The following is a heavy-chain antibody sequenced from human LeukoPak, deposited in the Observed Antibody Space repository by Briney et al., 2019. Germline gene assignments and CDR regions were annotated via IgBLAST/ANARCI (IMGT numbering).Heavy chain of an antibody. CDR1: GYTFTGYY. CDR2: INPSGGST. D-gene: IGHD3-16*02. Sequence: ASVKVSCKASGYTFTGYYMHWVRQAPGQGLEWMGIINPSGGSTSYAQKFQGRVTMTRDTSTSTVYMELSSLRSEDTAVYYCARVPDYVWGSYRYEGDYWGQGTLVTVSS. CDR3: ARVPDYVWGSYRYEGDY. V-gene: IGHV1-46*01. J-gene: IGHJ4*02.